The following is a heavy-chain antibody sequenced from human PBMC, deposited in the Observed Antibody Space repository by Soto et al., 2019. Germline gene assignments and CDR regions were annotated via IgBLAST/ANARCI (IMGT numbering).Heavy chain of an antibody. J-gene: IGHJ4*03. CDR2: INYTGTT. Sequence: SETLSLTCAVNGGSFSGYSWTWIRQAPGKGLDWIGEINYTGTTNYSPSLKSRVTLSVDTSKNQFSLELRSVSAADTAVYYCAREGGSGWYYYDYWDHGTLVTVSS. V-gene: IGHV4-34*01. D-gene: IGHD6-19*01. CDR1: GGSFSGYS. CDR3: AREGGSGWYYYDY.